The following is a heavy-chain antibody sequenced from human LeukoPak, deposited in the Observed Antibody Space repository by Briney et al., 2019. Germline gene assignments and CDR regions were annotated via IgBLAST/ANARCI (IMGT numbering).Heavy chain of an antibody. CDR2: ISNDGSDK. D-gene: IGHD3-22*01. CDR1: GFTFSDYA. Sequence: GRSLRLSCAASGFTFSDYAMHWVRQAPGKGLEWVAVISNDGSDKFYADSVKGRFTISRDNSKNTLYLQMNSLKAEDTAVYYCARDKKYYYGSSGSYSSFDYWGQGTLVTVSS. V-gene: IGHV3-30-3*01. J-gene: IGHJ4*02. CDR3: ARDKKYYYGSSGSYSSFDY.